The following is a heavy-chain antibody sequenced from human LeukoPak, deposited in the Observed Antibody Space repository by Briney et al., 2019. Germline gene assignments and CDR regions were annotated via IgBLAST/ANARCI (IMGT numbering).Heavy chain of an antibody. J-gene: IGHJ4*02. CDR1: GYTFTGYY. Sequence: GASVKVSCKASGYTFTGYYMHWVRQAPGQGLEWMGWIHPNSGGTNHAQKFQGRVTMTRDTSISTAYMELSRLRSDDTAVYYCAKDQLYGDFHRDYWGQGTLVTVSS. V-gene: IGHV1-2*02. D-gene: IGHD4-17*01. CDR2: IHPNSGGT. CDR3: AKDQLYGDFHRDY.